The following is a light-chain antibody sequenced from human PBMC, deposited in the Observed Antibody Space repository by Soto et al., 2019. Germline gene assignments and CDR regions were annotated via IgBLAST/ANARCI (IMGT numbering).Light chain of an antibody. Sequence: EIVMTQSPATLSVSPGERATLSCRASQSVSSNLAWYQQKPGQAPRLLIYGASTRATGIPARFSGSGSGTEFTLTISRLQSEGFAVYYCQQYNDWPLTFGGGTKVEIK. CDR1: QSVSSN. CDR3: QQYNDWPLT. V-gene: IGKV3-15*01. CDR2: GAS. J-gene: IGKJ4*01.